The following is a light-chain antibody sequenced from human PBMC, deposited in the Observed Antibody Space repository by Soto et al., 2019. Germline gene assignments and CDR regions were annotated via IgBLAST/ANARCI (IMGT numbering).Light chain of an antibody. CDR3: QPHNNWPVVT. J-gene: IGKJ4*01. Sequence: EMVMTQSPVTLSGSPGERVTLSCRASRTISRNLAWHQQKPGQAPRLLIYGASTRATGIPDRFSGSGSGTEFTLPINSLQSEDFAMYYCQPHNNWPVVTFGGGTRVEIK. CDR2: GAS. V-gene: IGKV3-15*01. CDR1: RTISRN.